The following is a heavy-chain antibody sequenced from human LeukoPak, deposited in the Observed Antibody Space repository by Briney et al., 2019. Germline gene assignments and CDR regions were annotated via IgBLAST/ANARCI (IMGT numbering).Heavy chain of an antibody. CDR3: ARGGLENGYHSNDGFDI. V-gene: IGHV4-59*01. CDR2: IYYSGST. J-gene: IGHJ3*02. CDR1: GGSISSYY. D-gene: IGHD3-22*01. Sequence: SETLSLTCTVSGGSISSYYWSWIRQPPGKGLEWIGYIYYSGSTNCNPSLKSRVTISVDTSKNQFSLKLSSVTAADTAVYYCARGGLENGYHSNDGFDIWGQGTMVTVSS.